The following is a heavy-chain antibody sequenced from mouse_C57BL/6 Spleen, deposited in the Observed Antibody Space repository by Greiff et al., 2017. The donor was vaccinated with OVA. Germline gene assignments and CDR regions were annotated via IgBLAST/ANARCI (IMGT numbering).Heavy chain of an antibody. CDR1: GFSLTSYG. CDR3: ARHDYYYGSSYGEDAMDY. J-gene: IGHJ4*01. D-gene: IGHD1-1*01. V-gene: IGHV2-6-1*01. CDR2: IWSDGST. Sequence: VKVVESGPGLVAPSQSLSITCTVSGFSLTSYGVHWVRQPPGKGLEWLVVIWSDGSTTYNSALKSRLSISKDNSKSQVFLKMNSLQTDDTAMYYCARHDYYYGSSYGEDAMDYWGQGTSVTVSS.